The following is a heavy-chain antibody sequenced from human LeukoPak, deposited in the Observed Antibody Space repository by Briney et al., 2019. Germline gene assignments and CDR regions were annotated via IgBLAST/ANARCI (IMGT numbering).Heavy chain of an antibody. CDR2: IIPIFGTA. J-gene: IGHJ4*02. Sequence: GASVKFSCKASGGTFSSHAISCVRQAPGQGLEWMGGIIPIFGTANYAQKFQGRVTITADESTSTAYMELSSLRSEDTAVYYCASGEGYCSGGSCYHHTDYFNYWGQGTLVTVSS. V-gene: IGHV1-69*01. CDR3: ASGEGYCSGGSCYHHTDYFNY. CDR1: GGTFSSHA. D-gene: IGHD2-15*01.